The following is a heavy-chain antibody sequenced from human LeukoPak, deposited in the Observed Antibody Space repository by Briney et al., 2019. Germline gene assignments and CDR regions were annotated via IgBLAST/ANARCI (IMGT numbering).Heavy chain of an antibody. V-gene: IGHV5-51*01. CDR3: ARKTLASAGPIDS. CDR1: GYIFTTYW. Sequence: GASLKISCKGSGYIFTTYWVAWVRQMPGKGLEWMGIIYPADSDTRYSPSFQGQVTISADKSINTAYLQWSSLRASDSAMYYCARKTLASAGPIDSWGQGTLVTVSS. D-gene: IGHD6-13*01. CDR2: IYPADSDT. J-gene: IGHJ4*02.